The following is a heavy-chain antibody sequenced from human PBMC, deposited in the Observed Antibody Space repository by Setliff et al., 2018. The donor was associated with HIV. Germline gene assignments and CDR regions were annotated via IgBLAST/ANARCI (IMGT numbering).Heavy chain of an antibody. V-gene: IGHV4-61*09. CDR2: VYTSGST. CDR1: GDSISSGSYY. CDR3: ARVGLAYSGDMDV. J-gene: IGHJ6*03. Sequence: TLSLTCTVSGDSISSGSYYWSWIRQPAGKGLEWIGHVYTSGSTDYNPSLNSRLTISIDTSRNQFSLRLNSVTAADTAVYFCARVGLAYSGDMDVWGKGTTVTV. D-gene: IGHD2-21*01.